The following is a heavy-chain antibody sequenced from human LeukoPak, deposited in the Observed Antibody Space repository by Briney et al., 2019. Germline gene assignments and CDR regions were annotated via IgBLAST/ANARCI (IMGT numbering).Heavy chain of an antibody. Sequence: GSLRLSCAASGFTFSSYSMNWVRQPPGKGLEWIGEINHSGSTNYNPSLKSRVTISVDTSKNQFSLKLSSVTAADTAVYYCARRSGSFFTWGQGTLVTVSS. J-gene: IGHJ5*02. D-gene: IGHD1-26*01. V-gene: IGHV4-34*01. CDR3: ARRSGSFFT. CDR1: GFTFSSYS. CDR2: INHSGST.